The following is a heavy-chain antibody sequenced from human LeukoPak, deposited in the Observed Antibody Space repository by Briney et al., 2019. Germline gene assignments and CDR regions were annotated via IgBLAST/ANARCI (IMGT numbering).Heavy chain of an antibody. Sequence: PGGSLRLSCAASGFTFSSYAMHWVRQAPGKGLEWVAVISYDGSNKYYADSVKGRFTISRDNSKNTLYLQMNSLRAEDTAVYYCARDSPPSTIFGVAMGPPMDVWGQGTTVTVSS. CDR3: ARDSPPSTIFGVAMGPPMDV. CDR1: GFTFSSYA. V-gene: IGHV3-30-3*01. J-gene: IGHJ6*02. D-gene: IGHD3-3*01. CDR2: ISYDGSNK.